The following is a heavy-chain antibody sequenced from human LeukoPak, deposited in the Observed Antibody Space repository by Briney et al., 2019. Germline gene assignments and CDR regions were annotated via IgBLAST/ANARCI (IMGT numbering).Heavy chain of an antibody. CDR2: INPNSGGT. Sequence: VASVKVSCKASGYTFTGYYMHWVRQAPGQGLEWMGWINPNSGGTNYAQKFQGRVTMTRDTSISTAYMELSRLRSDDTAVYYCARVGDIVVVPAAIHWFDPWGQGTLVTVSS. CDR3: ARVGDIVVVPAAIHWFDP. D-gene: IGHD2-2*01. CDR1: GYTFTGYY. J-gene: IGHJ5*02. V-gene: IGHV1-2*02.